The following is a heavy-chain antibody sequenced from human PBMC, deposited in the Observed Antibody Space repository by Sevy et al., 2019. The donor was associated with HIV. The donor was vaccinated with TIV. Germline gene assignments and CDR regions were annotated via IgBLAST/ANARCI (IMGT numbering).Heavy chain of an antibody. V-gene: IGHV3-30-3*01. CDR3: ALERLSSDVAEYFQN. CDR1: GFTFNRYS. J-gene: IGHJ1*01. D-gene: IGHD1-1*01. CDR2: ISFDATNK. Sequence: GGSLRLSCAASGFTFNRYSMHWVRQAPGKGLEWVATISFDATNKHYPASVKGRFTISRDNFQNSLFLQMDSLRSEDTAVYYCALERLSSDVAEYFQNWGQGTLVTVSS.